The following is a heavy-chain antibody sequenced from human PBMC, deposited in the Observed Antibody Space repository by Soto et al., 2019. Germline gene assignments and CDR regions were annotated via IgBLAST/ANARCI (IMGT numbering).Heavy chain of an antibody. CDR2: INRDGSTI. V-gene: IGHV3-74*01. CDR1: GFTLSSHW. J-gene: IGHJ3*02. Sequence: EVQLVESGGGLAQPGGSLRLSCAASGFTLSSHWMHWVRQAPGKGLVWVSRINRDGSTINYDDSVRSRYTISRDNAKNTLSRQMNSLRAEDTAVYYCARVADCTYSSNCNGRAAFDMWGQGTMVTVSS. D-gene: IGHD6-13*01. CDR3: ARVADCTYSSNCNGRAAFDM.